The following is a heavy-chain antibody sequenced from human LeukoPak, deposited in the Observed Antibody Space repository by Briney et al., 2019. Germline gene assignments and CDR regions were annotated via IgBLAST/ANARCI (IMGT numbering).Heavy chain of an antibody. Sequence: SVKVSCKASGGTFSSYAISWVRQAPGQGLEWMGGIIPIFGTANYAQEFQGRVTITADKSTSTAYMELSSLRSEDTAVYYCATATYYDILTGYYNVNYFDYWGQGTLVTVSS. J-gene: IGHJ4*02. V-gene: IGHV1-69*06. CDR2: IIPIFGTA. CDR1: GGTFSSYA. D-gene: IGHD3-9*01. CDR3: ATATYYDILTGYYNVNYFDY.